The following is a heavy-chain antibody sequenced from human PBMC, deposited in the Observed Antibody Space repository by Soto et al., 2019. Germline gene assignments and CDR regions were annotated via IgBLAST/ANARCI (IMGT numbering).Heavy chain of an antibody. V-gene: IGHV1-69*02. Sequence: QVQLVQSGAEVTKPGSSVTVSCTASGDTFSRFTLSWVRQAPGQGLEWMGRIIPMLGMSNSALKFQGRVTITADKSTNNVYMHLNSLRSDDTAVYYCATSSGSGSAHFDSWGQGTLVTVSS. CDR3: ATSSGSGSAHFDS. CDR2: IIPMLGMS. CDR1: GDTFSRFT. J-gene: IGHJ4*02. D-gene: IGHD3-10*01.